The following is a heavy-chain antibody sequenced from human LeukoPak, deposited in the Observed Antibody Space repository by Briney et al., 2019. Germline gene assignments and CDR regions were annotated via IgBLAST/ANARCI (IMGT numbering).Heavy chain of an antibody. CDR2: ISPYNGNT. CDR1: GYTFTTYG. Sequence: ASVQVSCKASGYTFTTYGLNWVRQAPGQGLEWVGWISPYNGNTNYAQKFQARVTMTTDTSTSTVYMQMRGLRSEDTAVYYCATAPNYDILTGYYVFLVYWGQGTLVTVSS. V-gene: IGHV1-18*01. D-gene: IGHD3-9*01. J-gene: IGHJ4*02. CDR3: ATAPNYDILTGYYVFLVY.